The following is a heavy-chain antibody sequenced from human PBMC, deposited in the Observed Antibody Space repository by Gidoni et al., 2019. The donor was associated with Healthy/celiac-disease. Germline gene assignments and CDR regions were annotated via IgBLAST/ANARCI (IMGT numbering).Heavy chain of an antibody. V-gene: IGHV3-49*05. CDR3: TRDQTSGSYSRDAFDI. CDR1: GFTFGDYA. J-gene: IGHJ3*02. CDR2: IRSKAYGGTT. Sequence: EVQLVESGGGLVKPGRSLRLYCTASGFTFGDYAMSWFRQAPGKGLEWVGFIRSKAYGGTTEYAASVKGRFTISRDDSKSIAYLQMNSLKTEDTAVYYCTRDQTSGSYSRDAFDIWGQGTMVTVSS. D-gene: IGHD1-26*01.